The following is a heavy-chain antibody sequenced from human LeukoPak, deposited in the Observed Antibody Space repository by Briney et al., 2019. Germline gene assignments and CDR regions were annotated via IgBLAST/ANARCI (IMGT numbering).Heavy chain of an antibody. CDR3: AKVSNYYYYMDV. CDR1: GYTFTSYG. Sequence: ASVKVSCKASGYTFTSYGISWVRQAPGQGLEWMGWISAYNGNTNYAQKLQGRVTMTTDTSTSTAYMELRSLRSDDTAVYYCAKVSNYYYYMDVWGKGTTVTISS. V-gene: IGHV1-18*01. J-gene: IGHJ6*03. CDR2: ISAYNGNT.